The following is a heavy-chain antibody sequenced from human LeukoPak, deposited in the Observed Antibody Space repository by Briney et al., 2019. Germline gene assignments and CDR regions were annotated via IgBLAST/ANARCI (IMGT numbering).Heavy chain of an antibody. J-gene: IGHJ6*03. D-gene: IGHD6-6*01. CDR1: GFTLSSYG. CDR2: IRYDGSNK. CDR3: AKLYEQLAYYYYYYMDV. V-gene: IGHV3-30*02. Sequence: PGGSLRLSCAASGFTLSSYGMHWIRQAPGKGLEWVAFIRYDGSNKYYADSVKGRFTISRDNSKNTLYLQMNSLRAEDTAVYYCAKLYEQLAYYYYYYMDVWGKGTTVTVSS.